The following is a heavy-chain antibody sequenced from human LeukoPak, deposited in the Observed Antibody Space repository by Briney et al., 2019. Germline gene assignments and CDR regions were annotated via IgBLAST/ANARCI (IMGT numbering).Heavy chain of an antibody. CDR3: ARGVALDP. V-gene: IGHV6-1*01. CDR1: GDSVSR. D-gene: IGHD2-15*01. CDR2: TYYRSKWYN. Sequence: SQTLSLTCVISGDSVSRNWIRQSPSRGLEWLGRTYYRSKWYNDYAVSVKSRITIDSDTSKNQFSLQLNSVTPEDTAVYYCARGVALDPWGQGILVTVSS. J-gene: IGHJ5*02.